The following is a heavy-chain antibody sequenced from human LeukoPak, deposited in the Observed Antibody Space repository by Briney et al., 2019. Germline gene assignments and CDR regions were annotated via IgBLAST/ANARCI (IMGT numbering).Heavy chain of an antibody. CDR2: ISGSGGST. V-gene: IGHV3-23*01. CDR1: GFTFSSYA. D-gene: IGHD6-13*01. CDR3: AKGGSSWYLYGMDV. Sequence: GGSLRLSCAASGFTFSSYAMSWVRQAPGKGLEWVSAISGSGGSTYYADSVKGRFTISRDNSKSTLYLQMNSLRAEDTAVYYCAKGGSSWYLYGMDVWGQGTTVTVSS. J-gene: IGHJ6*02.